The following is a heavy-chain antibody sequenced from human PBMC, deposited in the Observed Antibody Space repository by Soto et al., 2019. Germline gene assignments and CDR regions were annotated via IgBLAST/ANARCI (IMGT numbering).Heavy chain of an antibody. CDR1: GSTFSSYA. J-gene: IGHJ4*02. CDR3: ARGGPYYDFWSGYASV. Sequence: QVQLVESGGGVVQPGRSLRLSCAASGSTFSSYAMHWVRQAPGKGLEWVAVISYDGSNKYYADSVKGRFTISRDNSKNTLYLQMNSLRAEDTAVYYCARGGPYYDFWSGYASVWGQGTLVTVSS. V-gene: IGHV3-30-3*01. D-gene: IGHD3-3*01. CDR2: ISYDGSNK.